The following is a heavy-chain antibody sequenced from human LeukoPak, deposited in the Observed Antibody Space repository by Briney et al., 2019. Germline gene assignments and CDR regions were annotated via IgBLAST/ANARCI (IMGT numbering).Heavy chain of an antibody. CDR1: GYTFTSYG. J-gene: IGHJ4*02. Sequence: ASVEVSCKASGYTFTSYGISWVRQAPGQGLEWMGWINTNTGNPTYAQGFTGRFVFSLDTSVSTAYLQISSLKAEDTAVYYCAREVRAFDYWGQGTLVTVSS. V-gene: IGHV7-4-1*02. CDR2: INTNTGNP. CDR3: AREVRAFDY. D-gene: IGHD4-11*01.